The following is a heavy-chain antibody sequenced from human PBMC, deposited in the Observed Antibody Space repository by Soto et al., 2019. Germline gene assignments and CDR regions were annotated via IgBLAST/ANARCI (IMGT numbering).Heavy chain of an antibody. CDR2: ISAYNGNT. V-gene: IGHV1-18*01. CDR1: GYTFTSYG. D-gene: IGHD4-17*01. J-gene: IGHJ4*02. Sequence: ASVKVSCKASGYTFTSYGISWVRQAPGQGLEWMGWISAYNGNTNYAQKLQGRVTMTTDTSTSTAYMELRSLRSDDTAVYYCARGGPGYGDYVGEDYFDYWGQGTLVTVSS. CDR3: ARGGPGYGDYVGEDYFDY.